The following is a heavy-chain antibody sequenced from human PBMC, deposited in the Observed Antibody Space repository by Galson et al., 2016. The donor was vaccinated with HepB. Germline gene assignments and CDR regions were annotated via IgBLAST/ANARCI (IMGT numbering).Heavy chain of an antibody. V-gene: IGHV3-33*03. CDR2: IWYDGSNK. Sequence: SLRLSCAASGFTFSSYGMHWVRQAPGKGLEWVAVIWYDGSNKYYADSVKGRFTISRDNSKTTLYMQMNSLRAEDTAVYYCAKGGELRGVYYYYGMDVWGQGTTVTVSS. CDR1: GFTFSSYG. J-gene: IGHJ6*02. CDR3: AKGGELRGVYYYYGMDV. D-gene: IGHD1-26*01.